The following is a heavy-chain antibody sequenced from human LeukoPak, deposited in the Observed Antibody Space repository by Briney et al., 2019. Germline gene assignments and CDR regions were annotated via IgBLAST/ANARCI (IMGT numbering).Heavy chain of an antibody. CDR3: ARDRTAMVYYFDY. D-gene: IGHD5-18*01. CDR1: GFTFSSYW. Sequence: GGSLRLSCAASGFTFSSYWMHWVRQAPGKGLVWVSRINSDGSSTSYADSVKGRLTISRDNAKNTLYLQMNSLRAEDTAVYYCARDRTAMVYYFDYWGQGTLVTVSS. CDR2: INSDGSST. V-gene: IGHV3-74*01. J-gene: IGHJ4*02.